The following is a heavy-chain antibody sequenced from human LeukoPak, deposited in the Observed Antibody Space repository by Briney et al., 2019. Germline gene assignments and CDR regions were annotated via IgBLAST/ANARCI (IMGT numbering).Heavy chain of an antibody. CDR3: ASRPAGSTWYGVFDY. CDR1: GDSISGYY. D-gene: IGHD6-13*01. V-gene: IGHV4-4*07. Sequence: SETLSLTCTVSGDSISGYYWSWIRQPAGKGLEWIGRIYASGSTNYNPSLKSRVTMSLDTSRDQFSLRLSSVTAADTAIYYCASRPAGSTWYGVFDYWSQGTLVTVSS. J-gene: IGHJ4*02. CDR2: IYASGST.